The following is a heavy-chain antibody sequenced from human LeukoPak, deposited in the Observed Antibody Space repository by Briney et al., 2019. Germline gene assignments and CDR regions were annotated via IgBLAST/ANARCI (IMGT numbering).Heavy chain of an antibody. CDR2: VWYDGSSK. J-gene: IGHJ4*02. CDR1: GFTFSSYG. V-gene: IGHV3-33*01. CDR3: ARPSGTYPQYYFGD. Sequence: PGGSLRLSCAASGFTFSSYGMHWVRQAPGKGLEWVAVVWYDGSSKYYADSVKGRFTISRDNSKNTVYLQMNSLRAEDTAVYYCARPSGTYPQYYFGDWGQGTLVTVS.